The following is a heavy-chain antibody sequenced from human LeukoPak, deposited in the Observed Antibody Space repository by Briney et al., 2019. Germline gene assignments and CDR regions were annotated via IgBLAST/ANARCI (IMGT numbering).Heavy chain of an antibody. CDR1: GGSFSGYY. CDR2: INHSGST. Sequence: SETLSLTCAVYGGSFSGYYWSWIRQPPGKGLEWIGEINHSGSTNYNPSLKSRVTIPVDTSKNQFSLKLSSVTAADTAVYHCSRDGGRDSGSYYEDYWGQGTLVTVSS. D-gene: IGHD1-26*01. V-gene: IGHV4-34*01. J-gene: IGHJ4*02. CDR3: SRDGGRDSGSYYEDY.